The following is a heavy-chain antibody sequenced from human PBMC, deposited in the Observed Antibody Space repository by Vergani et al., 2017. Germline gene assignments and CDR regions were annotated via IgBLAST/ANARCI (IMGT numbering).Heavy chain of an antibody. CDR3: AKDPNGDYFGAVDS. CDR1: GFTLSKYA. CDR2: ILSGGGVK. Sequence: EVQLLESGGGLVQPGKSLRLSCAASGFTLSKYAMTWVRQTPEKGLEWVSSILSGGGVKYNLDSVKGRFTISRDNSKNTLYLQMNSLRVEDTAVYYCAKDPNGDYFGAVDSWGPGTLVTVSS. V-gene: IGHV3-23*01. J-gene: IGHJ5*01. D-gene: IGHD4-17*01.